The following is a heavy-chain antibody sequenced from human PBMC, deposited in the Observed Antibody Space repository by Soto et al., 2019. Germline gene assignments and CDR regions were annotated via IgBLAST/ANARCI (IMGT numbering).Heavy chain of an antibody. Sequence: GGSLRLSCAASGFTFTRYSMNWVRQAPGKGLEWVSSISSTTNYIYYGDSMKGRFTISRDNAKNSLYLEMNSLRAEDTAVYYCARESEDLTSNFDYWGQGTLVTVYS. CDR3: ARESEDLTSNFDY. J-gene: IGHJ4*02. V-gene: IGHV3-21*06. CDR2: ISSTTNYI. CDR1: GFTFTRYS.